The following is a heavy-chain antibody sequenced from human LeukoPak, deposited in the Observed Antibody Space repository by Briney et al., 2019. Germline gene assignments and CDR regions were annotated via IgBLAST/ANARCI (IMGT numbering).Heavy chain of an antibody. CDR1: GFSVSNNY. CDR3: ARAGYDSSGYYSP. Sequence: PGGSLRLSCAASGFSVSNNYMSWVRQAPGKGLEWVSLIYSGGDKRYAASVKGRFTISRDNSKNTLYLQMNSLRAEDTAVYYCARAGYDSSGYYSPWGQGTLVTVSS. CDR2: IYSGGDK. V-gene: IGHV3-53*01. D-gene: IGHD3-22*01. J-gene: IGHJ5*02.